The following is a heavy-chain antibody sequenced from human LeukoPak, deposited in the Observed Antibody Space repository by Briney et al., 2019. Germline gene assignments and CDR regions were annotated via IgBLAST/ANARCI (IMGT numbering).Heavy chain of an antibody. CDR1: GFTFDDYA. J-gene: IGHJ4*01. CDR2: ISWNSGSI. CDR3: VREGFYFFDF. Sequence: GGSLRLSCAASGFTFDDYAMHWVRQAPGKGLEWVSGISWNSGSIGYADSVRGRFTIFRDNAKDSVHLQMNSLRAEDSATYYCVREGFYFFDFWGQGTLVTVSS. V-gene: IGHV3-9*01.